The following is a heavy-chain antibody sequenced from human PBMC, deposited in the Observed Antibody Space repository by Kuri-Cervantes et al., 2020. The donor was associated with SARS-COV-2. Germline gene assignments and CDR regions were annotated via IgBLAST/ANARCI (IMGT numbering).Heavy chain of an antibody. V-gene: IGHV1-18*01. Sequence: ASVKVSCKASGYTFTSYGISWARQAPGQGLEWMGWISAYNGNTNYAQKLQGRVTMTTDTSTSTAHMELRSLRSDDTAVYYCAREVTSGPWNWFDHWGQGTLVTVSS. CDR3: AREVTSGPWNWFDH. D-gene: IGHD3-10*01. J-gene: IGHJ5*02. CDR1: GYTFTSYG. CDR2: ISAYNGNT.